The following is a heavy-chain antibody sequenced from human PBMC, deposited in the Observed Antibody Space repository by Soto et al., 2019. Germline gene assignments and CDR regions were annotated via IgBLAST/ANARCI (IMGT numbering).Heavy chain of an antibody. Sequence: EVQLSESGGGLVQSGGSLRLSCAASGFSFSSYAMTWVRLTPGKGLEWVSSISGSGDRTYYADSVKGRFTISRDNFKNTLVLQVTSLRGEDTATYYCATWRYNYGYLGPTRGSHLHYWGHGSLVTVSS. V-gene: IGHV3-23*01. D-gene: IGHD3-10*01. J-gene: IGHJ4*01. CDR1: GFSFSSYA. CDR3: ATWRYNYGYLGPTRGSHLHY. CDR2: ISGSGDRT.